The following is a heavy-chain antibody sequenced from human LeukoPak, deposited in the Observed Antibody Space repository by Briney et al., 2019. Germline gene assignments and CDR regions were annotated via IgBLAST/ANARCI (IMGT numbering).Heavy chain of an antibody. D-gene: IGHD3-10*01. CDR2: ISWNSASI. V-gene: IGHV3-9*01. CDR3: AKVLNVSGWGGLSFAF. CDR1: GFTFDDYA. Sequence: GGSLRLSCAASGFTFDDYAMHWVRQVPGKGLEWVSGISWNSASIGYADSVKGRVTISRDNAKNSLFLQMNSLRVEDTALYYCAKVLNVSGWGGLSFAFWGKGTLVTVS. J-gene: IGHJ4*02.